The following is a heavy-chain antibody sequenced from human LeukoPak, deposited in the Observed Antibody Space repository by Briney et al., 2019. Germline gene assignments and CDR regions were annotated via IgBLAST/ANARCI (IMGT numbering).Heavy chain of an antibody. CDR3: ATEQYQLLKPYYYYYYGMDV. D-gene: IGHD2-2*01. CDR1: GYTLTELS. Sequence: ASVKVSCKVSGYTLTELSMHWVRQAPGKGLEWMGGFDPEDGETMYAQKFQGRVTMTEDTSTDTAYMELSSLRSEDTAVYYCATEQYQLLKPYYYYYYGMDVWGQGTTVTVSS. V-gene: IGHV1-24*01. J-gene: IGHJ6*02. CDR2: FDPEDGET.